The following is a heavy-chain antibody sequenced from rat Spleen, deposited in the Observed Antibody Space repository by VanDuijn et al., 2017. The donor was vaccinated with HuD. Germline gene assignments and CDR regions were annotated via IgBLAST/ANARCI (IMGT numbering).Heavy chain of an antibody. CDR1: GFTFNNYW. J-gene: IGHJ4*01. V-gene: IGHV5-31*01. Sequence: EVQLVESGGGLVQPGRSLKLSCVASGFTFNNYWMTWIRQAPGKGLEWVASITNTGGSTYYRDSVKGRFTISRDNAKNTQYLQMDSLRSEDTATYYCARLTGRVMDAWGQGASVTVSS. D-gene: IGHD5-1*01. CDR2: ITNTGGST. CDR3: ARLTGRVMDA.